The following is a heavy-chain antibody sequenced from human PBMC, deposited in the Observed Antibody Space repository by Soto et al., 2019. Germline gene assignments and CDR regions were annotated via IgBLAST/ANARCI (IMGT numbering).Heavy chain of an antibody. J-gene: IGHJ4*02. CDR2: ISGSGGST. V-gene: IGHV3-23*01. CDR3: AKIIVGATDAGY. CDR1: GFTFSSYA. Sequence: EVQLLESGGGLVQPGGSLRLSCAASGFTFSSYAMSWVRQAPGKALEWVSAISGSGGSTYYADSVKGRFTISRDNSKNTLYLQMNSLRGEDTAVYYCAKIIVGATDAGYWGQGTLVTVSS. D-gene: IGHD1-26*01.